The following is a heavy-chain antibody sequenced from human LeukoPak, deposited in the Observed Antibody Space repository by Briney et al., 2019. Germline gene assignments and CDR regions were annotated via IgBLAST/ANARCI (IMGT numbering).Heavy chain of an antibody. V-gene: IGHV4-39*07. CDR1: GGSIRSRSYY. D-gene: IGHD1-26*01. CDR3: ARLSPNVLSGTTSWFDP. Sequence: KPSETLSLTCTVSGGSIRSRSYYWGWIRQSPGKGLEWIGSIFHSGNSYYNPTLKSRVTISIDTSKNLFSLKLNSVTAADTAVYYCARLSPNVLSGTTSWFDPWGQGTLITVSS. CDR2: IFHSGNS. J-gene: IGHJ5*02.